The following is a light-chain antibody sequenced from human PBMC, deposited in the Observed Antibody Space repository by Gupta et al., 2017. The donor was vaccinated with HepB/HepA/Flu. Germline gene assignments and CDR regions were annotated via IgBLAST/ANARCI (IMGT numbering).Light chain of an antibody. CDR3: QQRSNWPPWT. CDR1: QSVSSY. Sequence: EIVLTQSPATLSLSPGERATLSCRASQSVSSYLAWYQQKPGQAPRLLIYDASNRATGIPARFSGSGCGTDFTLPISSREPEDFAVYYCQQRSNWPPWTFGQGTKVEIK. V-gene: IGKV3-11*01. CDR2: DAS. J-gene: IGKJ1*01.